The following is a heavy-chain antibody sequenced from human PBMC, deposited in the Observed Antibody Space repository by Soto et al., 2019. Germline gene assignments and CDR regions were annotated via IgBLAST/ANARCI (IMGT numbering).Heavy chain of an antibody. CDR2: MNPNSGNT. J-gene: IGHJ5*02. D-gene: IGHD6-13*01. V-gene: IGHV1-8*01. CDR3: ARERSAAGTGGFDP. CDR1: GYTFTSYD. Sequence: QVQLVQSGAEVKKSGASVKVSCKASGYTFTSYDINWVRQATGQGLEGMGWMNPNSGNTGYAQKFQGRVTMTRNTSIRRAYMELSSLRYEDTAVYYCARERSAAGTGGFDPWGQGTLVTVSS.